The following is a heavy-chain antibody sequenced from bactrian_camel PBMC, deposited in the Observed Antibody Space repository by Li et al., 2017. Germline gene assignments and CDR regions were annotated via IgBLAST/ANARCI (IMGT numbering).Heavy chain of an antibody. Sequence: HVQLVESGGGSVQAGGSLRLSCVVSGDTASTYCMGWFRQAPGQLREGVAAIDSDGNTSYGEAVKGRFTISVDSAKNTVYLQMNSLKPEDTAVYYCAATPFTAVAVVCPAEIGYWGQGTQVTVS. V-gene: IGHV3S53*01. CDR3: AATPFTAVAVVCPAEIGY. D-gene: IGHD6*01. CDR2: IDSDGNT. CDR1: GDTASTYC. J-gene: IGHJ6*01.